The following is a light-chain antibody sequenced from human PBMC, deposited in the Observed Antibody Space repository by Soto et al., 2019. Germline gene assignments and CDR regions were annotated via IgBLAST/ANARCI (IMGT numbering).Light chain of an antibody. J-gene: IGKJ1*01. V-gene: IGKV3-20*01. CDR2: GAS. Sequence: EIVITQSPDTVYVSPGERSTLSDRASQSVRSNLAWYQQKPGQAPRLLIYGASSRATGIPERFSGSGAGTDCTRTISRLEPEDFAVYYCQQYDISRWTFGQGTQVDIK. CDR1: QSVRSN. CDR3: QQYDISRWT.